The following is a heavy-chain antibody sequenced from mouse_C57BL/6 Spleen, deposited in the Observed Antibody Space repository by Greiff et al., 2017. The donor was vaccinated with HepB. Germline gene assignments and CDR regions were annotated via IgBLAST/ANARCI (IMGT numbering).Heavy chain of an antibody. D-gene: IGHD1-1*01. CDR2: IYPGSGNT. Sequence: QVQLKESGAELVRPGASVKLSCKASGYTFTDYYINWVKQRPGQGLEWIARIYPGSGNTYYNEKFKGKATLTAEKSSSTAYMQLSSLTSEDSAVYFCASEELRYNYFDYWGQGTTLTVSS. J-gene: IGHJ2*01. V-gene: IGHV1-76*01. CDR3: ASEELRYNYFDY. CDR1: GYTFTDYY.